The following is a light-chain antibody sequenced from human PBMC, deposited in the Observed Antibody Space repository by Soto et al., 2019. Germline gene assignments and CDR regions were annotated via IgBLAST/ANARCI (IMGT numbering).Light chain of an antibody. CDR2: GAS. Sequence: EIVLTQSPGTLSLSPGERATLSFMASQSVSNNYLAWYQQKPGQAPRLLIYGASNRATGIPDRFSGSGSGTDFTLTISRLGPEDFAVYYCQQYGSSGTFGQGTKVDIK. V-gene: IGKV3-20*01. J-gene: IGKJ1*01. CDR1: QSVSNNY. CDR3: QQYGSSGT.